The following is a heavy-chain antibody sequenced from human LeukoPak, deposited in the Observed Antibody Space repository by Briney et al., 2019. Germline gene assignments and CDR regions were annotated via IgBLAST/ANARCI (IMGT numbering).Heavy chain of an antibody. D-gene: IGHD1-26*01. Sequence: PGGSLRLSCAASGFTFSSYWMSWVRQAPGKGLEWVANIKKDGSEKYYVDSVKGRFTISRDNAKNSLFLHMNSLRAEDTAVYYCAREEILMGTTLRNWFDPWGQGTLVTVSS. V-gene: IGHV3-7*01. CDR1: GFTFSSYW. CDR2: IKKDGSEK. J-gene: IGHJ5*02. CDR3: AREEILMGTTLRNWFDP.